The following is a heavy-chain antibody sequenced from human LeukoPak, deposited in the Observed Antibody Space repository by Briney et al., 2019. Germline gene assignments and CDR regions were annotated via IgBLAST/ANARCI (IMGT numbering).Heavy chain of an antibody. D-gene: IGHD3-22*01. J-gene: IGHJ4*02. Sequence: PGGSLRLSCATSGFTFSSYSMNWVRQAPGKGLEWVSCISSSSSYIYYTDSVKGRFTISRDNAKNSLTLQMNSLRAEDTAVYYCARDLKYYDSSGFDYWGQGTLSPSPQ. CDR3: ARDLKYYDSSGFDY. CDR2: ISSSSSYI. CDR1: GFTFSSYS. V-gene: IGHV3-21*01.